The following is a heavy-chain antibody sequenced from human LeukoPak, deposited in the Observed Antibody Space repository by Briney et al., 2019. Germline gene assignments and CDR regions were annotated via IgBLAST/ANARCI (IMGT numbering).Heavy chain of an antibody. V-gene: IGHV3-23*01. CDR1: GFTFSSYA. CDR3: APGLDTSMVSGGNYYYAMDV. Sequence: RGSRRLSCAPSGFTFSSYAMTWVRQAPEKGLEWVSSFSPSAGTTYYADSVRGRFNISRDNSKRPLFVQMKRMRAEDTAVYCCAPGLDTSMVSGGNYYYAMDVWGQGTTVTVSS. J-gene: IGHJ6*02. CDR2: FSPSAGTT. D-gene: IGHD5-18*01.